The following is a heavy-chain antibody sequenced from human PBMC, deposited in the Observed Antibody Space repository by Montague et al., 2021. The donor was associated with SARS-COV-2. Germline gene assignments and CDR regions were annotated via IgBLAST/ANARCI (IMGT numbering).Heavy chain of an antibody. CDR2: SYYSGST. J-gene: IGHJ5*02. Sequence: TLFLTCTVSRGSISSGGNYWSWIRQHPVKGLEWIGYSYYSGSTYYNPSLKSRVSISVDTSKNQFSLKLSSVTAADTAVYYRARGRRYSSTWYGAFDPWGQGMQVTVSS. V-gene: IGHV4-31*03. CDR1: RGSISSGGNY. D-gene: IGHD6-13*01. CDR3: ARGRRYSSTWYGAFDP.